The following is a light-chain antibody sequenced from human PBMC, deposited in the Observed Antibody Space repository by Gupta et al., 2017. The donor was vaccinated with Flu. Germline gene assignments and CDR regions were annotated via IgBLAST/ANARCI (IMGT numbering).Light chain of an antibody. V-gene: IGKV1-5*03. CDR3: QQYNSYSWT. Sequence: DIQMTQSPSTLSASVGDRVTITCRASQSIESWLAWYQQKPGKAPNLLIYKASKLYRGVPSRFNGRGPGTGFTLTISSLQPADFATYYFQQYNSYSWTFGQGTKVEVK. J-gene: IGKJ1*01. CDR2: KAS. CDR1: QSIESW.